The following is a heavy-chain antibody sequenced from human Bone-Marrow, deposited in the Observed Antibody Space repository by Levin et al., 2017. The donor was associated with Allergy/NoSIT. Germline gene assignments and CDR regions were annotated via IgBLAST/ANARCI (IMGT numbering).Heavy chain of an antibody. CDR3: ARSRDSMMTFGGVIAAYFFDY. CDR1: GGAFSDFA. Sequence: ASVKVSCRASGGAFSDFAFSWVRQAPGQGLEWLGGIIPTFGTPDYAHNFQGRVTITADESTTTVYMELSSLRSEDTAVYYCARSRDSMMTFGGVIAAYFFDYWGQGTLFTVST. V-gene: IGHV1-69*13. J-gene: IGHJ4*02. CDR2: IIPTFGTP. D-gene: IGHD3-16*02.